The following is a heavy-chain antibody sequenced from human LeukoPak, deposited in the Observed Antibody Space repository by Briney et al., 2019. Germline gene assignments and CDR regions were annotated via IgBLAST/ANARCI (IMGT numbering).Heavy chain of an antibody. V-gene: IGHV4-39*07. CDR2: IYYSGST. J-gene: IGHJ4*02. CDR3: ASQPPEGSNQVDEKFDY. Sequence: PSETLSLTCTVSGGSISSSSYYWGWIRQPPGKGLEWIGSIYYSGSTYYNPSLKSRVTISVDTSKNQFSLKLSSVTAADTAVYYCASQPPEGSNQVDEKFDYWGQGTLVTVSS. D-gene: IGHD2-2*01. CDR1: GGSISSSSYY.